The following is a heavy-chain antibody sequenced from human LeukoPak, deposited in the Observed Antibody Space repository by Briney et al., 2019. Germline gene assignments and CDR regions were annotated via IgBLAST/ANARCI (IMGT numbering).Heavy chain of an antibody. CDR2: IYYTGST. CDR3: ARDYGDIPPDWYYDL. D-gene: IGHD4-17*01. J-gene: IGHJ2*01. Sequence: SETLSLTCTVSGGSISSSYWSWIRQPPGKGLEWIGYIYYTGSTTYNPSLKSRGTISVDTSKNQFSLKLRSVTAADTAVYYCARDYGDIPPDWYYDLWGRGTLVTVSS. CDR1: GGSISSSY. V-gene: IGHV4-59*01.